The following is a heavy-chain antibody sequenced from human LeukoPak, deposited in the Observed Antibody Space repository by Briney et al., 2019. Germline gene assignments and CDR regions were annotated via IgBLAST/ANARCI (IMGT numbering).Heavy chain of an antibody. D-gene: IGHD6-13*01. J-gene: IGHJ4*02. V-gene: IGHV4-61*01. CDR3: ARGYSSSWNYFDY. CDR2: IYYSGTT. Sequence: KSSETLSLTCAVSGGSVISGSYYWSWIRQPPGKGLEWIGYIYYSGTTDYNPSLKSRVTISVDTSKKQFSLKLSSVTAADTAVYYCARGYSSSWNYFDYWGQGTLVTVSS. CDR1: GGSVISGSYY.